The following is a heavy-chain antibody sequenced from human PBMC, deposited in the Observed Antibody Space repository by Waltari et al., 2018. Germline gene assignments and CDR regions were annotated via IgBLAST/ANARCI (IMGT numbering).Heavy chain of an antibody. CDR3: ARDPGWLRAFDI. CDR2: IIPILGIA. CDR1: GGTFSSYA. V-gene: IGHV1-69*04. Sequence: QVQLVQSGAEVKKPGSSVMVSCKASGGTFSSYAISCVRQAPGQGLEWMGGIIPILGIANYAQKFQGRVTITADESTSTAYMELSSLRSEDTAVYYCARDPGWLRAFDIWGQGTMVTVSS. J-gene: IGHJ3*02. D-gene: IGHD5-12*01.